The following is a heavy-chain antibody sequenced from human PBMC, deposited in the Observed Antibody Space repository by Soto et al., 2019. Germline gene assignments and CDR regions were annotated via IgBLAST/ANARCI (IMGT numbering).Heavy chain of an antibody. CDR3: VREVAPGSPNYDY. D-gene: IGHD3-10*01. CDR2: LTRSGTT. Sequence: PGGSLRLSCAASGFTFSSYAMGWVRQAPGKGLEWVSTLTRSGTTPYAESVRGRFTISRDNSKNTLYLQMDDLRAEDTAVYYCVREVAPGSPNYDYWGLGTLVTVSS. CDR1: GFTFSSYA. J-gene: IGHJ4*02. V-gene: IGHV3-23*01.